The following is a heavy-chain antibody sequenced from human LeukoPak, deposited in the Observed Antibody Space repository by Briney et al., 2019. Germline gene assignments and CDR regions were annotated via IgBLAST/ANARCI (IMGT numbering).Heavy chain of an antibody. Sequence: SVKVSSKASGGTFSSYAISWVRQAPGQGLEWMGGIIPIFGTADYAQKFQGRVTITADESTSTAYMELSSLRSEDTAVYYCARAGVEYSSSPANWFDPWGQGTLVTVSS. D-gene: IGHD6-6*01. J-gene: IGHJ5*02. CDR2: IIPIFGTA. CDR3: ARAGVEYSSSPANWFDP. V-gene: IGHV1-69*13. CDR1: GGTFSSYA.